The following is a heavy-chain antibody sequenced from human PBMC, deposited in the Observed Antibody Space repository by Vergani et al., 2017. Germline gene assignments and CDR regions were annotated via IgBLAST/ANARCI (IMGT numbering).Heavy chain of an antibody. J-gene: IGHJ4*02. V-gene: IGHV3-7*03. CDR3: ARDVYGDYGFDY. CDR1: GFTFISYW. Sequence: EVQLVESGGGLVQPGGSLRLSCAASGFTFISYWMSWVRQAPGKGLEWVANIKQDGSEKYYVDSGKGRFTISRDNAKNSLYLQMNSLRAEDTAVYYCARDVYGDYGFDYWGQGTLVTVSS. D-gene: IGHD4-17*01. CDR2: IKQDGSEK.